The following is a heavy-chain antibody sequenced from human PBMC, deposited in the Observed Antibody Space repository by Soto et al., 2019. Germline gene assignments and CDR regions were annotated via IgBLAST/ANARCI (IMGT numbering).Heavy chain of an antibody. D-gene: IGHD6-19*01. CDR1: GFTFSSYS. CDR3: ARAVAGPNWFEP. V-gene: IGHV3-21*01. CDR2: ISSSSSYI. J-gene: IGHJ5*02. Sequence: GGSLRLSCAASGFTFSSYSMNWVRQAPGKGLEWVSSISSSSSYIYYADSVKGRFTISRDNAKNSLYLQMNSLRAEDTAVYYCARAVAGPNWFEPWGQGTLVTVFS.